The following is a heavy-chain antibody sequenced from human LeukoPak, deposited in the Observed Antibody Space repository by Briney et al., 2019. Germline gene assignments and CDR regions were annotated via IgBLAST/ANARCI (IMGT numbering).Heavy chain of an antibody. CDR3: AGAFGSTSSFDY. CDR1: GGSVYSGTYY. D-gene: IGHD2-2*01. CDR2: IYYSGST. V-gene: IGHV4-30-4*01. Sequence: SETLSLTCIVSGGSVYSGTYYWSWIRQPPGKGLEWIGYIYYSGSTYYNPSLKSRVTISVDTSKNQFSLKLSSVTAADTAVYYCAGAFGSTSSFDYWGQGTLVTVSS. J-gene: IGHJ4*02.